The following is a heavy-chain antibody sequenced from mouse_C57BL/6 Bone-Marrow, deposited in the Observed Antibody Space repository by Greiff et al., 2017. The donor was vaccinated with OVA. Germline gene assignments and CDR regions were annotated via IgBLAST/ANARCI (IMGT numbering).Heavy chain of an antibody. Sequence: EVHLVESEGGLVQPGSSMKLSCTASGFTFSDYYMAWVRQVPEKGLEWVANINYDGSSTYYLDSLKSRFIISRDNAKNILYLQMSSLKSEDTATYYCARGETGMGYFDVWGTGTTVTVSS. CDR3: ARGETGMGYFDV. CDR2: INYDGSST. D-gene: IGHD4-1*01. V-gene: IGHV5-16*01. J-gene: IGHJ1*03. CDR1: GFTFSDYY.